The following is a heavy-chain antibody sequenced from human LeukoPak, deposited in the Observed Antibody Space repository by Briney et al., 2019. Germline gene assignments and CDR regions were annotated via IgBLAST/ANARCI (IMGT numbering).Heavy chain of an antibody. CDR3: ARDCSSTSCKGYYYGMDV. CDR1: GFTFSSYG. V-gene: IGHV3-33*01. CDR2: IWYDGSNK. Sequence: PGRSLRLSCAASGFTFSSYGMHCVRQAPGKGLEWVAVIWYDGSNKYYADSVKGRFTISRDNSKNTLYLQMNSLRAEDTAVYYCARDCSSTSCKGYYYGMDVWGQGTTVTVSS. D-gene: IGHD2-2*01. J-gene: IGHJ6*02.